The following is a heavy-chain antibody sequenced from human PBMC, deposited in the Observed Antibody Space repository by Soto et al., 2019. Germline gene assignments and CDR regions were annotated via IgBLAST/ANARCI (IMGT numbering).Heavy chain of an antibody. CDR1: GGTFSSYT. Sequence: ASVKVSCKASGGTFSSYTISWVRQAPGQGLEWMGRIIPILGIANYAQKFQGRVTITADKSTSTAYMELSSLRSEDTAVYYCARQWLVHDAFDIWGQGTMGTVSS. CDR3: ARQWLVHDAFDI. V-gene: IGHV1-69*02. D-gene: IGHD6-19*01. J-gene: IGHJ3*02. CDR2: IIPILGIA.